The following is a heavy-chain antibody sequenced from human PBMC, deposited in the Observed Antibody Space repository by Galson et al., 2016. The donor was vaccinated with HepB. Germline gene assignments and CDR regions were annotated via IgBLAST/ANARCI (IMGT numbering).Heavy chain of an antibody. CDR3: ARGIWGPTQPSYYFDY. CDR1: GFTFSDFY. V-gene: IGHV3-11*01. CDR2: ISTSGNTV. Sequence: SLRLSCAVSGFTFSDFYMSWIRQAPGKGLEWVSYISTSGNTVYYADSVKGRFIIYRDNAKNSLFLQMNSLRAEDTAVYFFARGIWGPTQPSYYFDYWGQGTLVTVSS. J-gene: IGHJ4*02. D-gene: IGHD1-26*01.